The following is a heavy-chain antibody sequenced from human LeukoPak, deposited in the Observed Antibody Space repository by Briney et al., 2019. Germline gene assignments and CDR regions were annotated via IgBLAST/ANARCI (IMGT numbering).Heavy chain of an antibody. CDR2: ISYDGNNK. D-gene: IGHD3-10*01. CDR3: AKDPSSTWFGGDSK. CDR1: GFTVITNY. V-gene: IGHV3-30*18. J-gene: IGHJ4*02. Sequence: GGSLRLSCAVSGFTVITNYMNWVRQAPGKGLEWVALISYDGNNKNYADSVKGRFTISRDNSKNTLYLQMNSLGPEDTAVYFCAKDPSSTWFGGDSKWGQGTLVTVSS.